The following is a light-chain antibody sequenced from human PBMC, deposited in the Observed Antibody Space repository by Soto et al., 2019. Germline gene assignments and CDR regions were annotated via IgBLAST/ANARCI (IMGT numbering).Light chain of an antibody. CDR2: GVS. CDR1: SSDVGRYNY. CDR3: TSYAGSNNYV. J-gene: IGLJ1*01. Sequence: QSALTQPPSASGSPGQSVTISCTGTSSDVGRYNYVSWYQQHPGKAPKLMIYGVSQRPSGVPDRFSGSKSGNTASLTVSGLQAEDEADYYCTSYAGSNNYVFGTGTKLTVL. V-gene: IGLV2-8*01.